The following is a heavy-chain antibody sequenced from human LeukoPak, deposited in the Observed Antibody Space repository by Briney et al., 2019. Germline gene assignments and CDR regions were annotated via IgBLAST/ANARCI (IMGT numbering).Heavy chain of an antibody. CDR1: GGSIRRDGNL. Sequence: SETLSLTCAVSGGSIRRDGNLWGWIRQPPGKGLEWIGTISHSGSTNYNPSLKSRVTISVDTSKNQFSLKLSSVTAADTAVYYCARGHWNYFDYWGQGTLVTVSS. CDR3: ARGHWNYFDY. D-gene: IGHD1-1*01. CDR2: ISHSGST. J-gene: IGHJ4*02. V-gene: IGHV4-39*07.